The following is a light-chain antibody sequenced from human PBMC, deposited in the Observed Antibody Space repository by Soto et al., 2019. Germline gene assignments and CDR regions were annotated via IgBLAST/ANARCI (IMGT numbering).Light chain of an antibody. V-gene: IGLV1-44*01. Sequence: QSALTQPPSASGTPGQRVTISCSGSSSNIGSNTVNWYHQLPGTAPKLLISNNNQRPSGVPDRFSGSKSGTSASLAISGLQSEDEADYYCAAWDDGLNGVLFGGGTKATVL. CDR3: AAWDDGLNGVL. J-gene: IGLJ3*02. CDR1: SSNIGSNT. CDR2: NNN.